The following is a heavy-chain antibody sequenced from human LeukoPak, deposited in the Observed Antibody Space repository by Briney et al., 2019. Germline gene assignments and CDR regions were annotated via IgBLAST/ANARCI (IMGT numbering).Heavy chain of an antibody. D-gene: IGHD5-12*01. CDR2: VFYSGST. J-gene: IGHJ5*02. V-gene: IGHV4-39*01. CDR3: ATPIGATDWFGP. Sequence: SETLSLTCTVSSGSISSYNYYCAWIRQPPGKGLEWIGSVFYSGSTYYNPSLKSRVTISVDTSNNQFSLRLTSVTAADTAVYYCATPIGATDWFGPWGQGTLVTVSS. CDR1: SGSISSYNYY.